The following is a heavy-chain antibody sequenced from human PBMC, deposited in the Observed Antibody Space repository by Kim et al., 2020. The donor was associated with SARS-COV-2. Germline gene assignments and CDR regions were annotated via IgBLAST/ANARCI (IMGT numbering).Heavy chain of an antibody. CDR1: GGSISSYY. V-gene: IGHV4-59*13. Sequence: SETLSLTCTVSGGSISSYYWSWIRQPPGKGLEWIGYIYYSGSTNYNPSLKSRVTISVDTSKNQFSLKLSSVTAADTAVYYCAREANYYDFWSGYYKGAFDIWGQGTMVTVSS. CDR3: AREANYYDFWSGYYKGAFDI. J-gene: IGHJ3*02. CDR2: IYYSGST. D-gene: IGHD3-3*01.